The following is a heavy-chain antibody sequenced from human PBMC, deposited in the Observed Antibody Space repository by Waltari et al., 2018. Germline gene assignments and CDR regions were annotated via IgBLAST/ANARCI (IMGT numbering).Heavy chain of an antibody. Sequence: QLQLQESGPGLVKSSEPLSLTSTVSGGSISSRRCYWGWLLQSPGKGLEWVGGIYYSGSTDYNPTLKSRVTISGDTSKNQFSLKLSSVTVADTAVYYCARHWKKSGYRFDPWGQGTLVTVSS. D-gene: IGHD5-12*01. CDR1: GGSISSRRCY. CDR3: ARHWKKSGYRFDP. J-gene: IGHJ5*02. CDR2: IYYSGST. V-gene: IGHV4-39*01.